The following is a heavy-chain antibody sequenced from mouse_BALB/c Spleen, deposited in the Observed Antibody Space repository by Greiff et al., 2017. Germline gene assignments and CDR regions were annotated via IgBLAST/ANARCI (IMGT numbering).Heavy chain of an antibody. CDR1: GFSLTSYG. CDR3: ARVHYRYDGRFAY. D-gene: IGHD2-14*01. Sequence: VKLMESGPGLVAPSQSLSITCTVSGFSLTSYGVHWVRQPPGKGLEWLGVIWAGGSTNYNSALMSRLSISKDNSKSQVFLKMNSLQTDDTAMYYCARVHYRYDGRFAYWGQGTLVTVSA. J-gene: IGHJ3*01. V-gene: IGHV2-9*02. CDR2: IWAGGST.